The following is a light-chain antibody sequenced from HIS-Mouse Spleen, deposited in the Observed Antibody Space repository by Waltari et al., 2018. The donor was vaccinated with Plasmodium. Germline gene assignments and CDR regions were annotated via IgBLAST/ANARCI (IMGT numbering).Light chain of an antibody. J-gene: IGLJ2*01. V-gene: IGLV2-8*01. Sequence: QSALTQPPSASGSPGQPVTIPCTATSSPVGGYTYVSWYQQHPGKAPKLMIYEVSKRPSGVPDRFSGSKSGNTASLTVSGLQAEDEADYYCSSYAGSNNLVFGGGTKLTVL. CDR3: SSYAGSNNLV. CDR1: SSPVGGYTY. CDR2: EVS.